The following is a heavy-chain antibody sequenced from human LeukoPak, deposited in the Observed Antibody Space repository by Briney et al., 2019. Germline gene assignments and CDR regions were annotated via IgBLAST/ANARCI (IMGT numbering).Heavy chain of an antibody. D-gene: IGHD2-2*01. CDR3: AAPGVPAATYYFDY. V-gene: IGHV3-66*01. J-gene: IGHJ4*02. CDR1: GFTVSSNY. Sequence: GGSLRLSCAASGFTVSSNYMSWVRQAPGKGLEWVSVIYSGGSTYYADSVKGRFTISRDNSKNTVYLQMNSLRAEDTAVYYCAAPGVPAATYYFDYWGRGTLVTVSS. CDR2: IYSGGST.